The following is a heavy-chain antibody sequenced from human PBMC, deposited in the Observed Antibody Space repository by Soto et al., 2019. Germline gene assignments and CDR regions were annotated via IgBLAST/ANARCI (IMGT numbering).Heavy chain of an antibody. D-gene: IGHD2-15*01. CDR3: ARDGYCSGGSCYSVPVFDY. CDR2: IWYDGSNK. V-gene: IGHV3-33*01. CDR1: GFTFSSYG. Sequence: GGSLRLSCAASGFTFSSYGMHWVRQAPGKGLEWVAVIWYDGSNKYYVDSVKGRFTISRDNSKNTLYLQMNSLRAEDTAAYYCARDGYCSGGSCYSVPVFDYWGQGTLVTVSS. J-gene: IGHJ4*02.